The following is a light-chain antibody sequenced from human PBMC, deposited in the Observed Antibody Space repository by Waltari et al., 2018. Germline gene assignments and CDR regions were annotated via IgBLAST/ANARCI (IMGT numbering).Light chain of an antibody. CDR1: QSVDTY. CDR3: QQRSSWFT. CDR2: DAS. V-gene: IGKV3-11*01. J-gene: IGKJ4*01. Sequence: EIVLTQSPGTLSLSPGESATLSCRASQSVDTYLAWYQKKPGQAPRLLIYDASTRATGLPARFRGSGSGTDFTLTISSLEPEDFAVYYCQQRSSWFTFGGGTKVEV.